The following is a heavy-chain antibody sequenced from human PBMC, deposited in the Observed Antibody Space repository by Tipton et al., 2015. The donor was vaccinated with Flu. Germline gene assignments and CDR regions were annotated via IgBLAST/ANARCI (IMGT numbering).Heavy chain of an antibody. Sequence: SLRLSCAASGFTFSYYEMNWVRQAPGKGLEWVAYISSSSNAIKYADSVKGRFTISRDNAKNSLYLQMNSLRAEDTGIYFCARDHPEYVDNPQWSFDLWGRGTLVDVSS. V-gene: IGHV3-48*03. CDR3: ARDHPEYVDNPQWSFDL. CDR1: GFTFSYYE. D-gene: IGHD3-9*01. J-gene: IGHJ2*01. CDR2: ISSSSNAI.